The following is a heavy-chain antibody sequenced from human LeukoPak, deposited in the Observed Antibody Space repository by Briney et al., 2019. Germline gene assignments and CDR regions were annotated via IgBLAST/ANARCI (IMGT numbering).Heavy chain of an antibody. CDR3: ARALGYCSGGSCYAY. V-gene: IGHV3-48*04. CDR1: GFTFSSYS. D-gene: IGHD2-15*01. CDR2: ISSSSSTI. J-gene: IGHJ4*02. Sequence: GGSLRLSCAASGFTFSSYSMNWVRQAPGKRLEWVSYISSSSSTIYYADSVKGRFTISRDNAKNSLYLQMNSLRAEDTAVYYCARALGYCSGGSCYAYWGQGTLVTVSS.